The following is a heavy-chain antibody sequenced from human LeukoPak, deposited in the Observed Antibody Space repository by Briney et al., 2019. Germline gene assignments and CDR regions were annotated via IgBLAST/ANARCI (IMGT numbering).Heavy chain of an antibody. CDR1: GFTFSTYW. V-gene: IGHV3-7*01. Sequence: GGSLRLSCAVSGFTFSTYWMSWVRQAPGKGLEWVANIKQDGTEKYYVDSVKGRFTISRDNAKNSLFLQMNSLRAEDTAVYFCARPYRSGWSIQYYFDHWGQGTLVTVSS. D-gene: IGHD6-13*01. CDR2: IKQDGTEK. J-gene: IGHJ4*02. CDR3: ARPYRSGWSIQYYFDH.